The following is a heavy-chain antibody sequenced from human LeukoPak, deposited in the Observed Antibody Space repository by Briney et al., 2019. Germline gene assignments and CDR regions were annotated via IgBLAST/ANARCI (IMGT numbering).Heavy chain of an antibody. J-gene: IGHJ4*02. CDR1: GYTLTELS. D-gene: IGHD1-1*01. CDR2: LDPEDGET. CDR3: ATVRLAYNWNDLYY. Sequence: ASVKVSCKVSGYTLTELSMHWVRQAPGKGLEWMGGLDPEDGETIYAQRFQGRVTMTEDTSTDTAYMELSSLRSEDTAVYYCATVRLAYNWNDLYYWGQGTLVTVSS. V-gene: IGHV1-24*01.